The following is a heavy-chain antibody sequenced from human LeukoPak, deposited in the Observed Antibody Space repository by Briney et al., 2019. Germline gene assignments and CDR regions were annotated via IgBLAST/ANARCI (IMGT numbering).Heavy chain of an antibody. CDR2: INHSGST. CDR1: GGSFSGYY. J-gene: IGHJ5*02. D-gene: IGHD2-15*01. Sequence: PSETLSLTCAVYGGSFSGYYWCWIRQPPGKGLEWIGEINHSGSTNYNPSLKSRVTISVDTSKNQFSLKLSSVTAADTAVYYCARVDTYIVVVVAATHNWFDPWGQGTLVTVSS. CDR3: ARVDTYIVVVVAATHNWFDP. V-gene: IGHV4-34*01.